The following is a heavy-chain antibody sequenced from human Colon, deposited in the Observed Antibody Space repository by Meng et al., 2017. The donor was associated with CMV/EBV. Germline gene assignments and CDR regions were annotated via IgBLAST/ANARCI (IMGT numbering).Heavy chain of an antibody. Sequence: GGSLRLSCAASGFPFNSHSMNWVRQAPGKGLEWISYISSSGKDEYYADSVKGRFTISRDNAKNSVSLQMNALKVEDTAVYYCMRDLLPIRLIPAAQDYWGQGTLVTVSS. J-gene: IGHJ4*02. CDR3: MRDLLPIRLIPAAQDY. CDR2: ISSSGKDE. V-gene: IGHV3-21*05. D-gene: IGHD2-2*01. CDR1: GFPFNSHS.